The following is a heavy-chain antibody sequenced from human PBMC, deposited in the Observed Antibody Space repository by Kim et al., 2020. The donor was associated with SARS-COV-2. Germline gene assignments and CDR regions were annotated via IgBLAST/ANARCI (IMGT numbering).Heavy chain of an antibody. CDR3: TRHLEPPITMIVVDKRVYYYGMDI. CDR2: IRSKANSYAT. Sequence: GGSLRLSCAASGFTFSGSAMHWVRQASGKGLEWVGRIRSKANSYATAYAASVKGRFTISRDDSKNTAYLQMNSLKTEDTAVYYCTRHLEPPITMIVVDKRVYYYGMDIWGQGTTVTVSS. D-gene: IGHD3-22*01. CDR1: GFTFSGSA. V-gene: IGHV3-73*01. J-gene: IGHJ6*02.